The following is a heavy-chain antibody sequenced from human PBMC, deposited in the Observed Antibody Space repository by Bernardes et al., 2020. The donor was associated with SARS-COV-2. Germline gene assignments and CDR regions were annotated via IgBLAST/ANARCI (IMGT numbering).Heavy chain of an antibody. D-gene: IGHD1-7*01. CDR1: GFTFSSYA. V-gene: IGHV3-23*01. CDR3: AKDLDRTGTTDGMDV. CDR2: ISGSGGST. J-gene: IGHJ6*02. Sequence: GGSLRLSCAASGFTFSSYAMSWVRQAPGKGLEWVSAISGSGGSTYYADSVKGRFTISRDNSKNTLYLQMNSLRAEDTAVYYCAKDLDRTGTTDGMDVWGQGTTVTVSS.